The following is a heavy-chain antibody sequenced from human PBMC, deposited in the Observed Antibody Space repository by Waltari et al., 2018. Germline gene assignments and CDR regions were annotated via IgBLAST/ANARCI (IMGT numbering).Heavy chain of an antibody. CDR2: IYHGWST. Sequence: QVQLQESGPGLAKPSGPLSLTCAVSGGSLSSRNWWSWVRQPPGKGLEWIGEIYHGWSTNYNPSLKSRVTISVDKSKNQFSLKLSSVTAADTAVYYCARTFWSGYSALDVWGQGTTVTVSS. V-gene: IGHV4-4*02. J-gene: IGHJ6*02. CDR1: GGSLSSRNW. CDR3: ARTFWSGYSALDV. D-gene: IGHD3-3*01.